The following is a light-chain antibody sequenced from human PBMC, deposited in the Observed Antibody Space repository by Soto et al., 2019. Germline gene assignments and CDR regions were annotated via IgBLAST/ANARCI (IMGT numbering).Light chain of an antibody. V-gene: IGKV3-11*01. CDR2: DAS. CDR1: QSVSSY. CDR3: QQRSNWYT. Sequence: EIVLTQSPATLSLSPGERATLSCRASQSVSSYLAWYQQKPGQAPRLLIYDASNRATGIPARFSGSGSGTDFTLTISSLEPEDFAVYYCQQRSNWYTVGQGTKLEIQ. J-gene: IGKJ2*01.